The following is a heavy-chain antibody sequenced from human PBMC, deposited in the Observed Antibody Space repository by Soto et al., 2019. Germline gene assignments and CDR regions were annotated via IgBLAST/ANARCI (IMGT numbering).Heavy chain of an antibody. Sequence: SETLSLTCTVSGDSITRYYWSWIRQPPGQGLEWIGYIYYTGITNYNPSLKSRVTISVDMSQNQFSLKLNSVTAADTAMYYCASAVSPIPIFDFSAHGTLVPVSA. V-gene: IGHV4-59*01. D-gene: IGHD2-2*02. J-gene: IGHJ4*01. CDR3: ASAVSPIPIFDF. CDR1: GDSITRYY. CDR2: IYYTGIT.